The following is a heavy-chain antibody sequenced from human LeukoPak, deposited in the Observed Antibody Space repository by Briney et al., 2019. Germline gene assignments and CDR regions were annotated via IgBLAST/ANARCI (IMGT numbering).Heavy chain of an antibody. J-gene: IGHJ3*02. CDR1: GFTVSSNY. V-gene: IGHV3-53*01. D-gene: IGHD3-22*01. CDR2: IYSGGST. Sequence: GGSLRLSCAASGFTVSSNYMSWVRQAPGKGVEWVSIIYSGGSTYYADSVKGRFTISRDNSKNTVYLRMNSLRAEDTAVYHCASTERNTMIVGDAFDIWGQGTMVTVSS. CDR3: ASTERNTMIVGDAFDI.